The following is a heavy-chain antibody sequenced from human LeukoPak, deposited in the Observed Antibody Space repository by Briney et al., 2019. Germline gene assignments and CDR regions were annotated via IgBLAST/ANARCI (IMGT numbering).Heavy chain of an antibody. V-gene: IGHV3-64D*06. CDR2: VGTNGIST. Sequence: GGSLRLSCSASGFTFRDYAMHWVRRAPGEGLEYVSAVGTNGISTYYADSVRGRFTISRDNTENTLFLQMSSLRADDTAVYYCVKGSQVVYSPSFDYWGQGILVTVSS. CDR1: GFTFRDYA. J-gene: IGHJ4*02. CDR3: VKGSQVVYSPSFDY. D-gene: IGHD2-2*01.